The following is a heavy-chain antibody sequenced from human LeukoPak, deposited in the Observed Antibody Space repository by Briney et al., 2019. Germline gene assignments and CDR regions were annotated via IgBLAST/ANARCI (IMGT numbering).Heavy chain of an antibody. CDR3: AKEARGYSYGYDYYYYMDV. Sequence: PGGSLRLSCAASGFTFSSYGMHWVRQAPGRGLEWVAFIRYDGSNKYYADSVKGRFTISRDNSKNTLYLQMNSLRAEDTAVYYCAKEARGYSYGYDYYYYMDVWGKGTTVTISS. CDR2: IRYDGSNK. V-gene: IGHV3-30*02. CDR1: GFTFSSYG. J-gene: IGHJ6*03. D-gene: IGHD5-18*01.